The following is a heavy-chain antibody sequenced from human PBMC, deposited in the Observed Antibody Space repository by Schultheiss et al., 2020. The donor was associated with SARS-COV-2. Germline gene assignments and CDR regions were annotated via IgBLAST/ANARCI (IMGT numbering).Heavy chain of an antibody. D-gene: IGHD1-1*01. CDR2: ITGSGSST. J-gene: IGHJ4*02. CDR1: GFTFSSYS. CDR3: ARVMSGTGDY. Sequence: GGSLRLSCAASGFTFSSYSMAWVRQAPGRGLEWVSSITGSGSSTYYADSVKGRFTISRDNAKNSLYLQMNSLRAEDTAVYYCARVMSGTGDYWGQGTLVTVSS. V-gene: IGHV3-21*01.